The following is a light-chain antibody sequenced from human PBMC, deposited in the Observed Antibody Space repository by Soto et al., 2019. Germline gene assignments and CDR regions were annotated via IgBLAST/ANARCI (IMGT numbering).Light chain of an antibody. CDR1: QSVSSTY. CDR3: QHYGSSPFT. CDR2: GAS. Sequence: EIVLTQSPGTLSLSPGGRATLSCRASQSVSSTYLAWYQQKPGQAPRLLIYGASSRATGIPDRFSGSGSGTDFTLTISRLEPEDFAVYYCQHYGSSPFTFGPGTTVDIK. V-gene: IGKV3-20*01. J-gene: IGKJ3*01.